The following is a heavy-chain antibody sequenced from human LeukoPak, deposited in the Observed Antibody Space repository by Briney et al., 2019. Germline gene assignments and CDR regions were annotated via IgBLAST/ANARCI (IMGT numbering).Heavy chain of an antibody. CDR3: ARDYTVTPFDI. CDR2: IIPILGIA. D-gene: IGHD4-17*01. J-gene: IGHJ3*02. CDR1: GGTFSSYA. V-gene: IGHV1-69*04. Sequence: GASVKVSCKASGGTFSSYAISWVRQAPRQGLEWMGRIIPILGIANYAQKFQGRVTITADKSTSTAYMELSSLRSEDTAVYYCARDYTVTPFDIWGQGTMVTVSS.